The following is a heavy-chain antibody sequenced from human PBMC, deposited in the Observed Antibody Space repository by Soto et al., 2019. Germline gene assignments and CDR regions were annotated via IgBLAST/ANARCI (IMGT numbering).Heavy chain of an antibody. Sequence: GGSLRLSCAASGFTFSSYGMHWVCQAPGKGLEWVAVISYDGSNKYYADSVKGRFTISRDNSKNTLYLQMNSLRAEDTAVYYCAKDLGAPYYYGSGSYYYYYYGMDVWGQGTTVTVSS. J-gene: IGHJ6*02. CDR2: ISYDGSNK. CDR1: GFTFSSYG. V-gene: IGHV3-30*18. CDR3: AKDLGAPYYYGSGSYYYYYYGMDV. D-gene: IGHD3-10*01.